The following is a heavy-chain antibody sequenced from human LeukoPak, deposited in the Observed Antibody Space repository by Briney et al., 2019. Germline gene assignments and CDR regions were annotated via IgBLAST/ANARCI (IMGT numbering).Heavy chain of an antibody. J-gene: IGHJ3*01. CDR1: GGSISSSSYY. V-gene: IGHV4-39*07. D-gene: IGHD2-2*01. Sequence: PSETLPLTCNVSGGSISSSSYYWDWIRQPPGKALEWIGEISHSGSTNYNPSLGSRVTISVGASKNQFSLKLNSVTAADTAVYFCARKYCSTTSCSYGFDVWGQGTMVTVSS. CDR3: ARKYCSTTSCSYGFDV. CDR2: ISHSGST.